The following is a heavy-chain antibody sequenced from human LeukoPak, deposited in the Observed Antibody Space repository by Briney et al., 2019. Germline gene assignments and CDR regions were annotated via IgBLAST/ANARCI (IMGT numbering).Heavy chain of an antibody. J-gene: IGHJ6*03. CDR3: ARVLQDGYNYYYYYYMDV. D-gene: IGHD5-24*01. Sequence: SETLSLTCAVSGGSISSSNWWSWVRQPPGKGLEWIGEIYHSGSTNYNPYLKSRVTISVDTSKNQFSLKLSSVTAADTAVYYCARVLQDGYNYYYYYYMDVWGKGTTVTISS. CDR2: IYHSGST. V-gene: IGHV4-4*02. CDR1: GGSISSSNW.